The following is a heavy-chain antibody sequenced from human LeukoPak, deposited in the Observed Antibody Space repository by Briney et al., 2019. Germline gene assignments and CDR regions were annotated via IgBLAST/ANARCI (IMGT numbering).Heavy chain of an antibody. CDR1: GGSISSSSYY. V-gene: IGHV4-39*01. D-gene: IGHD6-13*01. CDR2: IYYSGST. Sequence: TSETLSLTCTVSGGSISSSSYYWGWIRQPPGKGLEWIGSIYYSGSTYYNPSLKSRVTISVDTSKNQFSLKLSSVTAADTAVYYCARQGSSSWYRVMVGWFDPWGQGTLVTVSS. CDR3: ARQGSSSWYRVMVGWFDP. J-gene: IGHJ5*02.